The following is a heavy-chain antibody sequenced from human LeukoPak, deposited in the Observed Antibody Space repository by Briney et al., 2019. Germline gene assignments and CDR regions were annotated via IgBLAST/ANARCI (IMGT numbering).Heavy chain of an antibody. CDR1: GGSISSYY. D-gene: IGHD5-24*01. J-gene: IGHJ6*03. CDR2: IYYSGST. V-gene: IGHV4-59*01. Sequence: SETLSLTCSVSGGSISSYYWSWIRQPPGKGLEWIGYIYYSGSTNYNPSLKSRVTISVDTSKNQFSLKLSSVTAADTAVYYCARGNVEMATIRHYYYYYMDVWGKGTTVTVSS. CDR3: ARGNVEMATIRHYYYYYMDV.